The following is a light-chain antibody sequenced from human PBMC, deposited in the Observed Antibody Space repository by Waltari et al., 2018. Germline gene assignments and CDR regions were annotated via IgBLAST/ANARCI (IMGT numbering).Light chain of an antibody. CDR2: EAS. Sequence: EVVMTQSPATLSVSQGERATLSCRASQSISINMVWYQQRPGQAPRLLIYEASMRATDIPARFSGSGSGTEFTLTISSVQSEDAAVYYCQHFNDWPRTFGQGTKVEIK. CDR1: QSISIN. CDR3: QHFNDWPRT. V-gene: IGKV3-15*01. J-gene: IGKJ1*01.